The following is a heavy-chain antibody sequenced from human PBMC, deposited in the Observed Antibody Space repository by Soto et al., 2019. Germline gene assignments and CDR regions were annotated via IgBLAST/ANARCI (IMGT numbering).Heavy chain of an antibody. CDR2: ISGSGGST. Sequence: EVQLLESGGGLVQPGGSLRLSCAASGFTFSSYAMSWVRQAPGKGLEWVSAISGSGGSTYYADSVKGRFTISRDNSXXTLYLQMNSLRAEDTAVYYCARRPRSGYDLLAFDIWGQGTMVTVSS. J-gene: IGHJ3*02. CDR3: ARRPRSGYDLLAFDI. D-gene: IGHD5-12*01. V-gene: IGHV3-23*01. CDR1: GFTFSSYA.